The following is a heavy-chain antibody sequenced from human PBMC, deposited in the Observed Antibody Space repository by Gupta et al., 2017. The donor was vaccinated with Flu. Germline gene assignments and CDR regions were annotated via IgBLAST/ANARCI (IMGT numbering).Heavy chain of an antibody. D-gene: IGHD3-16*01. Sequence: GCRSSGSYFWSWIGRHPGKGLEWIGYVYVSGNTYYNPSLQSRVSISVDTSKNQFSLEVGSVTAAETAVYYCARRGAYFFDYWGQGTLVIVSS. CDR3: ARRGAYFFDY. V-gene: IGHV4-31*02. J-gene: IGHJ4*02. CDR2: VYVSGNT. CDR1: GCRSSGSYF.